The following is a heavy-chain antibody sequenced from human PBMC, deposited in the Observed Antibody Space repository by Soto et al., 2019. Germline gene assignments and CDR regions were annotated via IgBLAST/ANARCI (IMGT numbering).Heavy chain of an antibody. CDR1: GGSISTYY. CDR3: ARFIVVAGGFDS. V-gene: IGHV4-59*01. CDR2: IYYSGST. D-gene: IGHD6-19*01. Sequence: QVQLQESGPGLVKPSETLSLTCTVSGGSISTYYWAWIRQPPGKGLEWIGYIYYSGSTNYSPSLRSRVSISVDTSKNRCSLKLSSVTAADTAMYYCARFIVVAGGFDSWGQGTLVTVSS. J-gene: IGHJ4*02.